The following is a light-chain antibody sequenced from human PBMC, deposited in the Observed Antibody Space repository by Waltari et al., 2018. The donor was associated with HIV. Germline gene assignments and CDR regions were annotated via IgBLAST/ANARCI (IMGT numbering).Light chain of an antibody. CDR3: GTWDSSLNAGV. J-gene: IGLJ3*02. CDR2: DND. Sequence: QSMLTQPPSVSAAPGQKVTISCSGTGSNLANNYVSWYQHLPGAAPKLVIYDNDNRPSGIPDPFSGSKSGASATLVITGLQTGDEGDYYCGTWDSSLNAGVFGGGTKLAVL. CDR1: GSNLANNY. V-gene: IGLV1-51*01.